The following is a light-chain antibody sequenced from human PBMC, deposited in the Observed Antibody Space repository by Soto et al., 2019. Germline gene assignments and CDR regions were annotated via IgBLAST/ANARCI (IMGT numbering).Light chain of an antibody. J-gene: IGKJ5*01. Sequence: ETMMTQSPDTLSVSLGERATLSCRASQSLRSSLAWYQQKPGQAPRLLIYDASTRATGIPARFSGSGSGTDFTLTISGLQSEDFAVYYCQQYNNWPPITFGQGTRLEFK. V-gene: IGKV3-15*01. CDR1: QSLRSS. CDR2: DAS. CDR3: QQYNNWPPIT.